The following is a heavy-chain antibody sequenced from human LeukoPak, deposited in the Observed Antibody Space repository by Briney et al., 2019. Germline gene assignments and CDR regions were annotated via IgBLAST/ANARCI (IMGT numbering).Heavy chain of an antibody. CDR2: ISYDGSNK. V-gene: IGHV3-30*03. CDR3: ARDINYYDSSGYYKDY. J-gene: IGHJ4*02. D-gene: IGHD3-22*01. Sequence: GGSLRLSCAASGFTFSSYGMHWVRQAPGKGLEWVAVISYDGSNKYYADSVKGRFTVSRDNAKNTLYLQMNSLRAEDTAVYYCARDINYYDSSGYYKDYWGQGTLVTVSS. CDR1: GFTFSSYG.